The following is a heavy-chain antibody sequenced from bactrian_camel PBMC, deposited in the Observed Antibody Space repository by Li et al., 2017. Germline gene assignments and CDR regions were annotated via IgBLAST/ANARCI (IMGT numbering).Heavy chain of an antibody. CDR3: AALESAIGAIEALGVMSRGFGY. V-gene: IGHV3S28*01. Sequence: QLVESGGGLVQPGGSLRLSCAASGFTFSTYFMTWVRQLPGKGLEWVSTISGSTYYADSVKGRFTISRDNAKNTLYLQMNSLRPEDTAMYYCAALESAIGAIEALGVMSRGFGYWGQGTQVTVS. J-gene: IGHJ6*01. D-gene: IGHD3*01. CDR2: ISGST. CDR1: GFTFSTYF.